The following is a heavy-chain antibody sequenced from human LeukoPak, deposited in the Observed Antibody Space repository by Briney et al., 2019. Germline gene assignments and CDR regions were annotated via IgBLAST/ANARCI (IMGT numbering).Heavy chain of an antibody. D-gene: IGHD2-2*01. CDR2: ISAYNGNT. CDR1: GYTFTSYD. Sequence: AASVKVSCKASGYTFTSYDISWVRQAPGQGLEWMGWISAYNGNTNYAQKLQGRVTMTTDTSTSTAYMELRSLRSDDTAVYYCASSPQSVVPAASTFDYWGQGTLVTVSS. J-gene: IGHJ4*02. CDR3: ASSPQSVVPAASTFDY. V-gene: IGHV1-18*01.